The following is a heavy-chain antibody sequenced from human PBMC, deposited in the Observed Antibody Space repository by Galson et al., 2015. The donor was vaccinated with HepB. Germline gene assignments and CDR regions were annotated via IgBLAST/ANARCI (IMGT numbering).Heavy chain of an antibody. CDR3: ARNKYSSSWYSQYGMDV. J-gene: IGHJ6*02. CDR1: GYTFSSYG. CDR2: ISDDGSNK. Sequence: SLKLSCAASGYTFSSYGMHWVRQAPGKGLEWVAVISDDGSNKYYAESVKGRFTISRDNSKNTLYLQMNSLRAEDTAVYYCARNKYSSSWYSQYGMDVWGQGTTVTVSS. D-gene: IGHD6-13*01. V-gene: IGHV3-30*03.